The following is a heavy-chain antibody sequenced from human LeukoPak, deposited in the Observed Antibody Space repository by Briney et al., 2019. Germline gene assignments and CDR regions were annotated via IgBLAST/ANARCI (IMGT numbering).Heavy chain of an antibody. Sequence: PSETLSLTCGVYGGSFSGYYWSWIRQPPGKGLEWIGEINHSGSTNYNPSLKSRVTISVDTSKNQFSLKLSSVTAADTAVYYCARLDIVVVPAARMGDGYWGQGTLVTVSS. V-gene: IGHV4-34*01. CDR3: ARLDIVVVPAARMGDGY. D-gene: IGHD2-2*03. CDR2: INHSGST. CDR1: GGSFSGYY. J-gene: IGHJ4*02.